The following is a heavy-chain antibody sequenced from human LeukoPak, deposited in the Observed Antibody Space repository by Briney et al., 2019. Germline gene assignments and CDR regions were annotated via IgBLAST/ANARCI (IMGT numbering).Heavy chain of an antibody. V-gene: IGHV3-48*04. CDR1: GFTFSTYS. CDR3: AGDGSDY. CDR2: ISSSSSTI. J-gene: IGHJ4*02. Sequence: PGGSLRLSCAASGFTFSTYSMNWVRQAPGKGLEWVSYISSSSSTIYYADSMKGRFTISRDNAKNSLYLQLNSLRAEDTAVYYCAGDGSDYWGQGTLVTVSS. D-gene: IGHD3-10*01.